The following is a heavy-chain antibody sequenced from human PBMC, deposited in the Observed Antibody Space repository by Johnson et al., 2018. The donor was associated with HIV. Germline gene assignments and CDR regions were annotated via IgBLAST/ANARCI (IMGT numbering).Heavy chain of an antibody. CDR2: TRYDGSDE. Sequence: QVQLVESGGGVVQPGGSLRLSCAASGFTFSYYGLHWVRQAPGVGLEWVAFTRYDGSDEFYADSVKGRFNISRDTSKNTLYLQMNNLTIEDTAVYSCARDFGLGDLSYETVDAFDFWGPGTLVTVSS. CDR1: GFTFSYYG. CDR3: ARDFGLGDLSYETVDAFDF. D-gene: IGHD3-16*02. J-gene: IGHJ3*01. V-gene: IGHV3-30*02.